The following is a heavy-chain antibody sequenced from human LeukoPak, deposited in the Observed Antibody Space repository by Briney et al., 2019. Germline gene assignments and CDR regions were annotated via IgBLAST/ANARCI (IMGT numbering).Heavy chain of an antibody. Sequence: SETLSLTCTVSGGSISSNYWSWIRQPPGKGLEWIGYIYHSGSTNYNPSLKSRVTISVDTSKNQFSLMLSSVTAADTAVYYCARSDYGSAYYFDYWGQGTLVTVSS. J-gene: IGHJ4*02. V-gene: IGHV4-59*01. CDR1: GGSISSNY. D-gene: IGHD3-10*01. CDR2: IYHSGST. CDR3: ARSDYGSAYYFDY.